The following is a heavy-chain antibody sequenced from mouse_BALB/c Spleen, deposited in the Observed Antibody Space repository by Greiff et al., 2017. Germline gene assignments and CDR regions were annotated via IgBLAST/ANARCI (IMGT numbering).Heavy chain of an antibody. J-gene: IGHJ2*01. D-gene: IGHD2-2*01. CDR1: GFSLTSYG. CDR3: ARKGFGYGNFDY. CDR2: IWSGGST. V-gene: IGHV2-2*02. Sequence: VKLMESGPGLVQPSQSLSITCTVSGFSLTSYGVHWVRQSPGKGLEWLGVIWSGGSTDYNAAFISRLSISKDNSKSQVFFKMNSLQANDTAIYYCARKGFGYGNFDYWGQGTTLTVAS.